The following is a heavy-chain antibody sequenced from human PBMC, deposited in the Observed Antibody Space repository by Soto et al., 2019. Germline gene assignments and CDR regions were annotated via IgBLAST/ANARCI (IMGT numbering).Heavy chain of an antibody. CDR3: AKDRGGQQLPPYFDY. CDR2: ISYDGSNK. D-gene: IGHD6-13*01. CDR1: GFTFSSYG. Sequence: PGGSLRLSCAASGFTFSSYGMHWVRQAPGKGLEWVAVISYDGSNKYYADSVKGRFTISRDNSKNTLYLQMNSLRAEDTAVYYCAKDRGGQQLPPYFDYWGQGTLVTVSS. J-gene: IGHJ4*02. V-gene: IGHV3-30*18.